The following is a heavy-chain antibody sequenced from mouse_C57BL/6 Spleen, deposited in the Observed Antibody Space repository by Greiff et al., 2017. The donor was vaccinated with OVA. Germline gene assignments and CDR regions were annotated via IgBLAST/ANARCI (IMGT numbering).Heavy chain of an antibody. D-gene: IGHD1-1*01. CDR3: ARAQYYGSSIDY. CDR1: GYSFTGYY. CDR2: INPSTGGT. Sequence: VQLQQSGPELVKPGASVKISCKASGYSFTGYYMNWVKQSPEKSLEWIGEINPSTGGTTYNEKFKAKATLTVDKSSSTAYMQLKSLTSEDSAVYYCARAQYYGSSIDYWGQGTTLTVSS. J-gene: IGHJ2*01. V-gene: IGHV1-42*01.